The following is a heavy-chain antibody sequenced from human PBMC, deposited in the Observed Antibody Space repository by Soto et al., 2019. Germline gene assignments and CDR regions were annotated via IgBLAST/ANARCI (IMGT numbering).Heavy chain of an antibody. CDR1: GYTLTSYG. D-gene: IGHD5-12*01. Sequence: QVQLVQSGAEVTKPGASVKVSCKASGYTLTSYGISWVRQAPGQGLEWMGWISAYNGDTNYAQSLQGRVTMTTDTSTTTAYMAQRSLRSDDTAVYYCATTIGYSNYYSGMDVWGQGTTVTVSS. CDR2: ISAYNGDT. CDR3: ATTIGYSNYYSGMDV. J-gene: IGHJ6*02. V-gene: IGHV1-18*01.